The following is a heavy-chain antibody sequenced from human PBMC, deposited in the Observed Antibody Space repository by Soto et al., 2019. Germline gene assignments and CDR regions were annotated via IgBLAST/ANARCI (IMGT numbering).Heavy chain of an antibody. CDR2: IYYSGST. CDR3: ARRGTSGSLDY. D-gene: IGHD1-26*01. J-gene: IGHJ4*02. Sequence: QVQLQESGPGPVKPSETLSLTCTVSGGSISSSGYYWGWIRQPPGKGLEWIGSIYYSGSTYYNPSLKSRVTISADTSKNQFSLKLSSVTAADTAVYYCARRGTSGSLDYWGQGTLVTVSS. CDR1: GGSISSSGYY. V-gene: IGHV4-39*01.